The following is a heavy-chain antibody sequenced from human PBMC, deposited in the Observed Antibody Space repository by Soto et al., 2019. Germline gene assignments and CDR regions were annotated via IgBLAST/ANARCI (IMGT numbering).Heavy chain of an antibody. V-gene: IGHV1-18*01. CDR2: ISAYNGNT. CDR3: ARANDFWSGYYRSWLDP. D-gene: IGHD3-3*01. Sequence: ASVKVSCKASGYTFTSYGISWVRQAPGQGLEWMGWISAYNGNTNYAQKLQGRVTMTTDTSTSTAYMELRSLRSDDTAVYYCARANDFWSGYYRSWLDPWGQGTLVTVSS. J-gene: IGHJ5*02. CDR1: GYTFTSYG.